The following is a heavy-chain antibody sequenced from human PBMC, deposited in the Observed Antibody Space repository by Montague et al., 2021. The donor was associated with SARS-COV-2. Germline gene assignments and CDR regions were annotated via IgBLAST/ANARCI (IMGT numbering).Heavy chain of an antibody. CDR1: GGSISSGGYY. Sequence: TLSLTCTVSGGSISSGGYYWSWIRQHPGKGLEWIGYIYYSGSTYYNPSLKSRVTISVDTSKNQFSLKLSSVTAADTAVYYCARSPEPMIGLVITWMNCCYDGWGRGTLVTVSS. J-gene: IGHJ1*01. D-gene: IGHD3-22*01. CDR2: IYYSGST. V-gene: IGHV4-31*03. CDR3: ARSPEPMIGLVITWMNCCYDG.